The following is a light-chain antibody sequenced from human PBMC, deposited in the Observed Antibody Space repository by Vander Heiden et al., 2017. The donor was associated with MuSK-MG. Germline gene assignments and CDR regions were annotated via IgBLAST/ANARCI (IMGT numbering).Light chain of an antibody. Sequence: QSALTQPASVSGSPGQSITISCPGTSSDVGGYNYVSWDQQHTGKVPKLMIFDVSNRPSGVSNRFSGSKSGNTASLNISGLQAEDEADYYCSSYTDSSPWVFGGGTKLTVL. CDR3: SSYTDSSPWV. V-gene: IGLV2-14*03. CDR2: DVS. J-gene: IGLJ3*02. CDR1: SSDVGGYNY.